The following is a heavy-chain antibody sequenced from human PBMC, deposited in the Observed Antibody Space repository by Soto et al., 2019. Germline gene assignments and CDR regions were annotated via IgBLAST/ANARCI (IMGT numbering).Heavy chain of an antibody. D-gene: IGHD6-6*01. CDR1: GGSFRSYA. CDR3: VYSSSADSNIWFDP. CDR2: IIPIFGTA. V-gene: IGHV1-69*13. J-gene: IGHJ5*02. Sequence: SSVKVSRKASGGSFRSYASSWVRQAPGQGLEWMGGIIPIFGTANYAQKFQGRVTITADESTSTAYMELSSLRSEDTAVYYCVYSSSADSNIWFDPWGQGTLAT.